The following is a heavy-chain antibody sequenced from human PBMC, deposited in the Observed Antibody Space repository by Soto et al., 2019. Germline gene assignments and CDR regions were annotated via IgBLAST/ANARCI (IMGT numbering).Heavy chain of an antibody. CDR3: AREYYYDSSGFDY. J-gene: IGHJ4*02. Sequence: SETLSLTCTVSGGSISSGDYYWSWIRQPPGKGLEWIGYIYYSGSTYYNPSLKSRVTVSVDTSKNQFSLKLSSVTAADTAVYYCAREYYYDSSGFDYWGQGTLVTVSS. D-gene: IGHD3-22*01. CDR2: IYYSGST. V-gene: IGHV4-30-4*01. CDR1: GGSISSGDYY.